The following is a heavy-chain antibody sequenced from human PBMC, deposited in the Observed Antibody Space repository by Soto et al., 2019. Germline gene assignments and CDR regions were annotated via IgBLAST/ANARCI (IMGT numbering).Heavy chain of an antibody. V-gene: IGHV1-3*01. CDR1: GYTFTSYA. CDR2: INAGNGNT. Sequence: ASVKVSCKASGYTFTSYAMHWVRQAPGQRLEWMGWINAGNGNTKYSQKFQGRVTITRDTSASTAYMELSSLRSEDTAVYYWARVRLGAGGFDYWGQGTLVTVSS. D-gene: IGHD1-26*01. J-gene: IGHJ4*02. CDR3: ARVRLGAGGFDY.